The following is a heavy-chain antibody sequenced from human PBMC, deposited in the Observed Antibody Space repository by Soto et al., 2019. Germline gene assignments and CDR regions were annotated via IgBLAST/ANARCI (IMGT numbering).Heavy chain of an antibody. J-gene: IGHJ5*02. V-gene: IGHV3-23*01. D-gene: IGHD2-15*01. CDR3: AKGAFIVVVVAATNWFDP. CDR1: GFTFSSYA. Sequence: EVQLLESGGGLVQPGGSLRLSCAASGFTFSSYAMSWVRQAPGKGLEWVSAISGSGGSTYYADSVKGRFTISRDNSKNTLYLQMNSLRAEDTAVYYCAKGAFIVVVVAATNWFDPWGQGTQVTVSS. CDR2: ISGSGGST.